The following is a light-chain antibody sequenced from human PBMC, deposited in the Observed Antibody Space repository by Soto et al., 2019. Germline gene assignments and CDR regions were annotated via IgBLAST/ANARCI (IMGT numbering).Light chain of an antibody. CDR1: KLGDRF. J-gene: IGLJ2*01. CDR3: QAWDDTTGVV. CDR2: QDY. Sequence: SSELTQPPSVSVSPGQTATITCSGDKLGDRFACWYQQKPGQSPVLVIYQDYKRPSGIPVRFSGSNSGNTATLSISGTQAMDEADYYCQAWDDTTGVVFGGGTKLTVL. V-gene: IGLV3-1*01.